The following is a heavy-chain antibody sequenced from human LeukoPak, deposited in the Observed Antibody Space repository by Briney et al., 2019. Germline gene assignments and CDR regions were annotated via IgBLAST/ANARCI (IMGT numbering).Heavy chain of an antibody. Sequence: GGSLRLSCAASGFTFSSYAMSWVRQAPGKGLEWVSAISGSGGSTYYADSVKGRFTISRDNSKNTLYLQMNSLRAEDTAVYYCAKSPPHSSGWSRSFYYYGMDVWGQGTTVTVSS. CDR3: AKSPPHSSGWSRSFYYYGMDV. V-gene: IGHV3-23*01. CDR2: ISGSGGST. D-gene: IGHD6-19*01. CDR1: GFTFSSYA. J-gene: IGHJ6*02.